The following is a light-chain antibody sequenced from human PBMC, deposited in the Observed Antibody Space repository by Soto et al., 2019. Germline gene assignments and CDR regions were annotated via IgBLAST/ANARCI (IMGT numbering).Light chain of an antibody. J-gene: IGKJ1*01. CDR3: QQLWT. CDR1: QSVLYSSNNKNY. CDR2: WAS. V-gene: IGKV4-1*01. Sequence: DILMTQTTASLAVSLGERATINCKSSQSVLYSSNNKNYLAWYQQKPGRPPKLLIYWASTRESGVPDRFSGSGSGTDFTLTISSLQAEDVAVYYCQQLWTFGQGTKVDIK.